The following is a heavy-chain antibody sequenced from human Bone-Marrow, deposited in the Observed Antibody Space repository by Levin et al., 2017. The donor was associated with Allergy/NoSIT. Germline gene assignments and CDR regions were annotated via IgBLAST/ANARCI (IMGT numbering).Heavy chain of an antibody. CDR3: ARREDIQGHSFDF. J-gene: IGHJ4*02. D-gene: IGHD1-26*01. CDR2: VFPDDSDT. Sequence: NRGESLKISCQASGYRFSDYWIAWVRQMPGKGLEWMGIVFPDDSDTRISPSFQGQVTMSADKSIRTAYLRWTSLKASDTAVYFCARREDIQGHSFDFWGPGTLVSVSS. CDR1: GYRFSDYW. V-gene: IGHV5-51*01.